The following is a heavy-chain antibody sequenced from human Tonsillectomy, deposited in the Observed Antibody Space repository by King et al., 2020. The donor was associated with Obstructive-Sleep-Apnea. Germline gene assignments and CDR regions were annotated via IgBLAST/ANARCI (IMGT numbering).Heavy chain of an antibody. CDR1: GFSVSDNF. CDR3: VRDPTYANNAFEM. J-gene: IGHJ3*02. V-gene: IGHV3-66*01. Sequence: VQLVESGGGLVQPGGSLRLSCAASGFSVSDNFMSWVRQTSGKGLEWVSFLYRGGSAYYADSGEGRFTIYRDDSKKTLYLQMNSLRAEDKALYYCVRDPTYANNAFEMWGQGTLVTVSS. CDR2: LYRGGSA.